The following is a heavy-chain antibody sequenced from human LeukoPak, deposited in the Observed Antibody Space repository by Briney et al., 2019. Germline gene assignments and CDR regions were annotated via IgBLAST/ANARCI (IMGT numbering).Heavy chain of an antibody. V-gene: IGHV3-23*01. D-gene: IGHD2-21*01. CDR2: ISGTGGAT. J-gene: IGHJ5*01. CDR3: VKDPRDTYGTNWFVS. Sequence: QPGGSLRLSCVASGFSFGNYAMSWVRQASRKRLQWVSQISGTGGATWYAGFARDRFTISRDNSKKTLYLQMSGLRVEDTAMYYCVKDPRDTYGTNWFVSWGQGTLLIVSS. CDR1: GFSFGNYA.